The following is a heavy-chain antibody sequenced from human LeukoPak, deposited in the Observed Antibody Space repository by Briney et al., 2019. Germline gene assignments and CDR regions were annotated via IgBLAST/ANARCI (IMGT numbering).Heavy chain of an antibody. Sequence: PGGSLRLSCAASGFSFSSYSMNWVCQAPGKGLVWVSCINSGSSTTYADSVKGRFTISRDNAKNTLYLQMNSLRAEDTAVYYCARTTSMSYVGDAFDIWGQGTMVTVSS. J-gene: IGHJ3*02. CDR1: GFSFSSYS. D-gene: IGHD1-26*01. CDR3: ARTTSMSYVGDAFDI. CDR2: INSGSST. V-gene: IGHV3-74*03.